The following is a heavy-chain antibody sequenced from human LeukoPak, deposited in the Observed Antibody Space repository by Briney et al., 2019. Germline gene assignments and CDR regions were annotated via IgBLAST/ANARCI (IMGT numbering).Heavy chain of an antibody. D-gene: IGHD3-10*01. CDR2: IYYSGST. CDR1: GGSISSYY. V-gene: IGHV4-59*01. J-gene: IGHJ3*02. CDR3: ARLYGSGTFDAFDI. Sequence: PSETLSLTCTVSGGSISSYYWSWIRQPPGKGLEWIGYIYYSGSTNYNPSLKSRVTISVDTSKNQFSLKLSSVTAADTAVYYCARLYGSGTFDAFDIWGQGTMVTVSS.